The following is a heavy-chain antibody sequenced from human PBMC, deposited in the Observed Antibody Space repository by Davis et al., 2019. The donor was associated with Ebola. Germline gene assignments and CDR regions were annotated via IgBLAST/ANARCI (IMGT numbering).Heavy chain of an antibody. Sequence: SEPLSPTCTVPGGPTNNYFWSWIRQPPGKGLEWIGNIHYLGNTNYNPSLKSRVTMSVDTSKNQFSLKLSSVTAADTAVYYCARGNYGDYIVLYYYNMDVWGQGTRSPSP. CDR2: IHYLGNT. CDR3: ARGNYGDYIVLYYYNMDV. V-gene: IGHV4-59*01. D-gene: IGHD4-17*01. CDR1: GGPTNNYF. J-gene: IGHJ6*02.